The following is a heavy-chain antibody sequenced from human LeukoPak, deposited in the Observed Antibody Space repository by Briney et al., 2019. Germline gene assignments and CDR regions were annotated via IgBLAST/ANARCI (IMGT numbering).Heavy chain of an antibody. CDR3: AHLETGEPLFG. D-gene: IGHD3-10*01. CDR2: IRYDGSNK. V-gene: IGHV3-30*02. J-gene: IGHJ4*02. Sequence: GGSLRLSCAASGFTFSSYGMHWVRQAPGKGLGWVAFIRYDGSNKYYAASVKGRFTISRDNSKNTLYLQMNSLRAEDTAVYYCAHLETGEPLFGWGQGTLVTVSS. CDR1: GFTFSSYG.